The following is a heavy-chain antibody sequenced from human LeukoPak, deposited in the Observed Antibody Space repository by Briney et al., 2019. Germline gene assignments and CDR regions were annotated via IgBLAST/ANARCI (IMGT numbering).Heavy chain of an antibody. Sequence: SQTLSLTCTVPGGSISSYYWSWIRQPPGKGLEWIGYIYYSGSTNYNPSLKSRVTISVDTSKNQFSLKLSSVTAADTAVYYCARGAHYYDSSGYYYWGQGTLVTVSS. CDR1: GGSISSYY. V-gene: IGHV4-59*01. D-gene: IGHD3-22*01. J-gene: IGHJ4*02. CDR2: IYYSGST. CDR3: ARGAHYYDSSGYYY.